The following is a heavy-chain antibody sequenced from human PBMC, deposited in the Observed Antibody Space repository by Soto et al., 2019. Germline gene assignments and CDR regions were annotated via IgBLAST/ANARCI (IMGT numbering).Heavy chain of an antibody. J-gene: IGHJ4*02. CDR1: GGSISSSSYY. V-gene: IGHV4-39*01. Sequence: SETLSLTCTVSGGSISSSSYYWGWIRQPPGKGLEWIGSIYYRGSTYYNPSLKSRVTISVDTSKNQFSLKLSSVTAADTAVYYCASERINIFGVVSTFDYWGQGTLGTVSA. D-gene: IGHD3-3*02. CDR3: ASERINIFGVVSTFDY. CDR2: IYYRGST.